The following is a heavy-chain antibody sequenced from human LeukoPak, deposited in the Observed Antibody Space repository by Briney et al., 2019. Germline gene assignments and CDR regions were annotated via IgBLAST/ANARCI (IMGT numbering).Heavy chain of an antibody. D-gene: IGHD2-15*01. Sequence: SETLSLTCTVSGGSISSYYWSWIRQPPGKGLEWIGYIYYSGSTNYNPSLKSRVTISVDTSKNQFSLKLSSVTAADTAVYYCARWGYCSGGSCYPSKGSDAFDIWGQGTMVPVSS. CDR3: ARWGYCSGGSCYPSKGSDAFDI. CDR1: GGSISSYY. J-gene: IGHJ3*02. CDR2: IYYSGST. V-gene: IGHV4-59*01.